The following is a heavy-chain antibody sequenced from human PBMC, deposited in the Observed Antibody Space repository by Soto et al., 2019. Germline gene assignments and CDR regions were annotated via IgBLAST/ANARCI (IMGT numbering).Heavy chain of an antibody. J-gene: IGHJ4*02. CDR3: TIVRVADSALDH. CDR2: IWYDGSNK. CDR1: GFIFSNYG. D-gene: IGHD3-10*02. V-gene: IGHV3-30*02. Sequence: VESLRLSCAASGFIFSNYGIHWVRQAPGKGLEWVALIWYDGSNKYYADSVKGRFIVSRDNSKNTLFLHMSNLRAEDTAMYYCTIVRVADSALDHWGQGTLVTVSS.